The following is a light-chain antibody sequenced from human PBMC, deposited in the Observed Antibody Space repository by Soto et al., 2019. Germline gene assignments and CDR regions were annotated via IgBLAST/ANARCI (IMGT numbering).Light chain of an antibody. CDR2: KAS. CDR1: QTISSW. J-gene: IGKJ4*01. CDR3: QQYGYSVT. Sequence: DIQMTQSPSTLSGSVGDRVTITCRASQTISSWLAWYQQKPGKAPKLLIYKASTLKSGVPSRFSGSGSGTEFTLTISRLEPEDFAVYYCQQYGYSVTFGGGTKVDIK. V-gene: IGKV1-5*03.